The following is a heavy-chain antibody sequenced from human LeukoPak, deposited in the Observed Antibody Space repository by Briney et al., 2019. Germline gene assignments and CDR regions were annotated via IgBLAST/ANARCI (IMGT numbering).Heavy chain of an antibody. CDR3: ARGMLRGLRFLEWLPDAFDI. CDR2: INPNSGGT. D-gene: IGHD3-3*01. V-gene: IGHV1-2*02. CDR1: GYTFTGYY. Sequence: ASVKVSCKASGYTFTGYYMHWVRQAPGQGLEWMGWINPNSGGTNYAQKFQGRVTMTRDTSISTAYMELSRLRSDDTAVYYCARGMLRGLRFLEWLPDAFDIWGQGTMVTVSS. J-gene: IGHJ3*02.